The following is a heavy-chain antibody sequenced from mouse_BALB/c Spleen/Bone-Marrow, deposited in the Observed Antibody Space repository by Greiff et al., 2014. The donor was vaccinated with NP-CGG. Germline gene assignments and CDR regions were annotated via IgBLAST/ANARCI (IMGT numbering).Heavy chain of an antibody. D-gene: IGHD2-3*01. CDR3: AGNGYYGWIAY. V-gene: IGHV4-1*02. J-gene: IGHJ3*01. CDR2: INPDSSTI. CDR1: GFDFSRFW. Sequence: VQLQQSGGGLVQPGGSLKLSCAASGFDFSRFWMTWGRQAPGKGLEWIGEINPDSSTINYTPSLKDKFIISGDNAKNTLYLQMSKVRSEDTALYYCAGNGYYGWIAYWGQGTLVTVSA.